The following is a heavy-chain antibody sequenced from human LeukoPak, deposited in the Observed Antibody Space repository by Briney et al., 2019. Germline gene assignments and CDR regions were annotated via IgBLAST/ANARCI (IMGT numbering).Heavy chain of an antibody. V-gene: IGHV3-23*01. D-gene: IGHD1-14*01. CDR3: AKEDGILSVARNRYNWFDP. CDR2: MSDSGTNT. Sequence: PGGSLRLSCAASGFTFSISAMTWVRQAPGKGLEWVSGMSDSGTNTYYADSVKGRFTISRDNSKNTLYLQMNSLRAEDTAVYYCAKEDGILSVARNRYNWFDPWGQGTLVTVSS. CDR1: GFTFSISA. J-gene: IGHJ5*02.